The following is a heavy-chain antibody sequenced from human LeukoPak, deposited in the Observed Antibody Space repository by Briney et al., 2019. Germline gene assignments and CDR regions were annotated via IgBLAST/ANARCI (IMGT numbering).Heavy chain of an antibody. Sequence: GGSLRLSCAASEFTVINNYMSWVRQAPGKGLEWVSIIDTGVNTYYTDSVKGRFTISRDNSKNTLYLQMNSLRAEDTAMYYCARDFGPYGMDVWGQGTTVTVSS. CDR1: EFTVINNY. CDR2: IDTGVNT. D-gene: IGHD3-16*01. J-gene: IGHJ6*02. CDR3: ARDFGPYGMDV. V-gene: IGHV3-53*01.